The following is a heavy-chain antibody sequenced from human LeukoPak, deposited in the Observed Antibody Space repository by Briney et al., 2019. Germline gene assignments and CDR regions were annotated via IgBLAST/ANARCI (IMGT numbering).Heavy chain of an antibody. CDR1: GFTFSSYA. V-gene: IGHV3-30*04. CDR2: ISYDGSNK. CDR3: ARRESSGWYVDY. J-gene: IGHJ4*02. Sequence: PGRSLRLSCAASGFTFSSYAMHWVRQAPGKGLEWVAVISYDGSNKYYADSVKGRFTISRDNSKNTLYLQVNSLRAEDTAVYYCARRESSGWYVDYWGQGTLVTVSS. D-gene: IGHD6-19*01.